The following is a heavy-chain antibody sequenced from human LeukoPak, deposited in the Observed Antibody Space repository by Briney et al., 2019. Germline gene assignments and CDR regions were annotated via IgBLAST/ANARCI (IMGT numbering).Heavy chain of an antibody. CDR2: MSYSGST. J-gene: IGHJ6*03. Sequence: PSETLSLTCTVSGGSISRSSYYWGWIRQPPGKGLEWIGSMSYSGSTYYNPSLKSRVTIAVDTSRTQFSLKLSSVTAADTAVYYCARFYTTSQYGSGYMDVWGKGTTVTVSS. CDR3: ARFYTTSQYGSGYMDV. D-gene: IGHD3-10*01. V-gene: IGHV4-39*01. CDR1: GGSISRSSYY.